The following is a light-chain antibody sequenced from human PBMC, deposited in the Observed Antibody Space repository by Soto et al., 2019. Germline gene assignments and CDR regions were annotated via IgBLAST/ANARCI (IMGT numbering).Light chain of an antibody. V-gene: IGLV7-43*01. Sequence: CASSTGPVTTSHYPNWFQQKPGQPPRSLIYSTTNTHSWTPARFSGSLLGGKAALTLSGVLPEDEADYYCVLYYGGAHVVFGGGTKLTVL. CDR2: STT. CDR1: TGPVTTSHY. J-gene: IGLJ2*01. CDR3: VLYYGGAHVV.